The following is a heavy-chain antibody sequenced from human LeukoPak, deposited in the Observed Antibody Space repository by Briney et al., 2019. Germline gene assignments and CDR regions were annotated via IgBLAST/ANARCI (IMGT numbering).Heavy chain of an antibody. CDR2: ISFDGKTQ. CDR1: GFTFSSYG. V-gene: IGHV3-30*03. Sequence: GGSLRLSCAASGFTFSSYGMHWVRQAPGKGLEWVAVISFDGKTQYYTDSVKGRFTISRDNSKNTLYLQMNSLRAEDTAVYYCATAYGSGSYYFPFDYWGQGTLVTVSS. CDR3: ATAYGSGSYYFPFDY. D-gene: IGHD3-10*01. J-gene: IGHJ4*02.